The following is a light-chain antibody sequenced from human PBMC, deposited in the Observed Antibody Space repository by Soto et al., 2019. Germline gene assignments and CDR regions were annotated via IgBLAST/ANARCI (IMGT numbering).Light chain of an antibody. Sequence: DIQMTQSPSSLSASVGDRVTITCRACQGISNYLAWYQQKPGKVPKLLIYAASTLQSGVPSRFSGSGSGTDFTLTISSLQPADVATYYCQKYNSASFSFGPGTKVDIK. J-gene: IGKJ3*01. CDR1: QGISNY. CDR2: AAS. CDR3: QKYNSASFS. V-gene: IGKV1-27*01.